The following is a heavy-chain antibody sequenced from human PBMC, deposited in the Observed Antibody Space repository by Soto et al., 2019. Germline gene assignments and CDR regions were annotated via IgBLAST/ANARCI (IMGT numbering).Heavy chain of an antibody. V-gene: IGHV5-51*01. CDR1: GYSFTSYW. Sequence: PGESLKISCKGSGYSFTSYWSGWVRQMPGKGLEWMGIIYPGDSDTRYSPSFQGQVTISADKSISTAYLQWSSLKASDTAMYYCAMGYCSSTSCWPSDYWGQGTLVTVSS. J-gene: IGHJ4*02. D-gene: IGHD2-2*01. CDR3: AMGYCSSTSCWPSDY. CDR2: IYPGDSDT.